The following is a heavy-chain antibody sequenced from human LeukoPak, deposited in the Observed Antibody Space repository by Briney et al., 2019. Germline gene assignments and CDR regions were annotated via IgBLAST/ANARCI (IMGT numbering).Heavy chain of an antibody. D-gene: IGHD3-9*01. Sequence: GGPLRLSCAAPGLIFRTYAMTWVRQPPGKGLEWVAVISPIGDTSYSADSVKGRFTISRDNSRNTLNLQMSSLRAEDTAIYYCAKGRMTAYLTWFDPWGQGTLVTVSS. V-gene: IGHV3-23*01. CDR2: ISPIGDTS. CDR3: AKGRMTAYLTWFDP. J-gene: IGHJ5*02. CDR1: GLIFRTYA.